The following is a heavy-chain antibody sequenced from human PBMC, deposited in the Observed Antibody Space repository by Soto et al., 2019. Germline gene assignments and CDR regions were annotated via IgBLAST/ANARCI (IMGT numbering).Heavy chain of an antibody. Sequence: QVQLVESGGGVVQPGRSLRLSCAASGFTFSSYGMHWVRQAPGKGLEWVAVISYDGSNKYYADSVKGRFTISRDNSKTTLYLQMNCLRAEDTAVYYCAKGPRGVATIRPYYFDYWGQGTLVTVSS. CDR1: GFTFSSYG. J-gene: IGHJ4*02. CDR2: ISYDGSNK. D-gene: IGHD5-12*01. CDR3: AKGPRGVATIRPYYFDY. V-gene: IGHV3-30*18.